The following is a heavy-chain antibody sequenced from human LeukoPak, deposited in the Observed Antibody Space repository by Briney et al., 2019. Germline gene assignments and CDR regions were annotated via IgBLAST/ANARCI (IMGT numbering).Heavy chain of an antibody. Sequence: SQTLSLTCTVSGGSISSGGYYWSWIRQHPGKGLEWIGYIYYSGSTYYNPSLKSRVTISVDTSKNQFSLKLSSVTAAGTAVYYCARVSHGDYYFDYWGQGTLVTVSS. CDR1: GGSISSGGYY. J-gene: IGHJ4*02. CDR3: ARVSHGDYYFDY. D-gene: IGHD4-17*01. CDR2: IYYSGST. V-gene: IGHV4-31*03.